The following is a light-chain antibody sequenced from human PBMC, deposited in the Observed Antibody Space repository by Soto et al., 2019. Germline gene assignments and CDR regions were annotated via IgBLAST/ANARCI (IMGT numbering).Light chain of an antibody. CDR3: SSYTSSGTYV. V-gene: IGLV2-14*01. Sequence: QSALAQHASVSGSPGQSITISCTGTSSDVGGYNYVSWYQQHPGKAPQVMIYDVSNRPSGVSYRFSASKSGNTASLTISWLQAEDEADYFCSSYTSSGTYVLGTGTKVTVL. J-gene: IGLJ1*01. CDR2: DVS. CDR1: SSDVGGYNY.